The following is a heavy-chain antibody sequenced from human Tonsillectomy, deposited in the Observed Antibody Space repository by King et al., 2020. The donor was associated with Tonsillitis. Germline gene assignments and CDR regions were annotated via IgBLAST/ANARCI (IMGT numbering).Heavy chain of an antibody. CDR1: GFTFSSYA. CDR3: ARALYLQYYFDY. Sequence: VQLVESGGGVVQPGRSLRLSCAASGFTFSSYAMHWVRQAPGKGLEWVAVISYDGSNKYYADSVKGRFPISRDNSKNTLYLQMNSLRAEDTAVYYCARALYLQYYFDYWGQGTLVTVSS. D-gene: IGHD2-2*02. CDR2: ISYDGSNK. V-gene: IGHV3-30-3*01. J-gene: IGHJ4*02.